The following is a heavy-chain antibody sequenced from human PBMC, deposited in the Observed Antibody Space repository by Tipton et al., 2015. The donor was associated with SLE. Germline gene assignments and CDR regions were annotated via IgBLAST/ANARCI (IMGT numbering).Heavy chain of an antibody. V-gene: IGHV4-61*02. D-gene: IGHD3-16*01. CDR2: MYFSREV. CDR1: GDSFSSAAYY. Sequence: TLSLTCNVSGDSFSSAAYYWTWIRQPAGKGLEWIGRMYFSREVNYSPYLNNRVTISPDKSKNQFSLKLTSMTAEDTAVYYCARGIDYIWGIHLWGPGTLVPVSS. CDR3: ARGIDYIWGIHL. J-gene: IGHJ4*02.